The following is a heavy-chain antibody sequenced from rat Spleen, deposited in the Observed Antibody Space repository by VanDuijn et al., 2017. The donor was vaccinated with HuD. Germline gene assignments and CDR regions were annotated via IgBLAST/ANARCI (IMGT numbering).Heavy chain of an antibody. D-gene: IGHD1-10*01. CDR3: ARPNNYYVMDV. CDR2: INYDGRST. J-gene: IGHJ4*01. Sequence: EVQLVESDGGLVQPGRSLKLSCAASGFTFSDYYMAWVRQAPTKGLEWVATINYDGRSTYYRDSVKGRFTISRDNANSTLYLQMDSLRSEDTATYYCARPNNYYVMDVWGQGASVTVSS. CDR1: GFTFSDYY. V-gene: IGHV5-29*01.